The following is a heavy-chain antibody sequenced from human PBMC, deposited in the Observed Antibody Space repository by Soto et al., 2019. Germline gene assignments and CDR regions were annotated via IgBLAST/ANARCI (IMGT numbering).Heavy chain of an antibody. D-gene: IGHD1-26*01. CDR1: GFTFRNYA. Sequence: EVQLLESGGGLVQPGGSLRLSCAASGFTFRNYAMTWVRQAPGKGLEWVSAVSGSGSTYYVDSVKGRFTISRDNSRNTLYLHMNSLRAEDTAVYYCAKDRGPWGVGATAPAFDIWGQGTTVTVSS. V-gene: IGHV3-23*01. CDR3: AKDRGPWGVGATAPAFDI. CDR2: VSGSGST. J-gene: IGHJ3*02.